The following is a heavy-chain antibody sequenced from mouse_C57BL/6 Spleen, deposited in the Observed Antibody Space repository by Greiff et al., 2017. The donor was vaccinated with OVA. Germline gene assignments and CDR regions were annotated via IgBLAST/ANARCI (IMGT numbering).Heavy chain of an antibody. CDR3: ARKSNWDAMDY. CDR1: GYTFTSYW. J-gene: IGHJ4*01. D-gene: IGHD4-1*01. Sequence: VQLQQPGAELVMPGASVKLSCKASGYTFTSYWMHWVKQRPGQGLEWIGEIDPSDSYTNYNQKFKGKSTLTVDKSSSTAYMQLSSLTSADSAVYYCARKSNWDAMDYWGQGTSVTVSS. CDR2: IDPSDSYT. V-gene: IGHV1-69*01.